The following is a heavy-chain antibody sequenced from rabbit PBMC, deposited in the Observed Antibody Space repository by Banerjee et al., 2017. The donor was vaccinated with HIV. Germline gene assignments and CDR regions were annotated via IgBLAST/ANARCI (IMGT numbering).Heavy chain of an antibody. V-gene: IGHV1S45*01. J-gene: IGHJ3*01. CDR1: GFSATFKDV. D-gene: IGHD1-1*01. Sequence: QEQLVESGGGLVKPGASLTLTCKASGFSATFKDVMCWVRQAPGKGLEWIACIVLGHDITYYANWASGRFTISKTSSTTVTLQMTSLTAADTATYFCASGSGDYATRLDLWGPGTLVTVS. CDR3: ASGSGDYATRLDL. CDR2: IVLGHDIT.